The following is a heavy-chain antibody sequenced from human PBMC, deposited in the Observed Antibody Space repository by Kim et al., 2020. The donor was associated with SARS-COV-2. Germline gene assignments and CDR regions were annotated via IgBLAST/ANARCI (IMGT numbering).Heavy chain of an antibody. Sequence: GGSLRLSCAASGFTFSSYAMSWVRQAPGKGLEWVSAISGSGGSTYYADSVKGRFTISRDNSKNTLYLQMNNLRAEDTAVYYCAKRLIAAAGQEVDYWGQGTLVTVSS. CDR3: AKRLIAAAGQEVDY. CDR2: ISGSGGST. J-gene: IGHJ4*02. D-gene: IGHD6-13*01. CDR1: GFTFSSYA. V-gene: IGHV3-23*01.